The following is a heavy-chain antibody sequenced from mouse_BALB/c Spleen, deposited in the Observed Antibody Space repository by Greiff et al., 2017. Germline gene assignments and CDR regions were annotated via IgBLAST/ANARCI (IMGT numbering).Heavy chain of an antibody. CDR2: IRGDGST. D-gene: IGHD1-1*02. CDR1: GFSLTGYG. V-gene: IGHV2-6-7*01. J-gene: IGHJ4*01. CDR3: ADYGHYAMDY. Sequence: VQLQQSGPGLVAPAQSLSITCTVSGFSLTGYGVNWVRQPPGKGLEWLGMIRGDGSTDYNSALKSRLSISKDTTKSQVLLKMNSLQTDDTAKYYCADYGHYAMDYWGQGTSVTVSS.